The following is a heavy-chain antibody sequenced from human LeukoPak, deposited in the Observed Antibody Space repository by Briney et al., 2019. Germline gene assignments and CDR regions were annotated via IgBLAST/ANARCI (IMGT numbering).Heavy chain of an antibody. Sequence: GASVTVSCTASGGTFTIYAISWVRQAPGQGLEWMGRIIPILGIANHAQKFQGRVTITADKSTSTAYMELSSLRSEDTAVYYCASIPTGYYYDSSGSTDYWGQGTLVTVSS. J-gene: IGHJ4*02. CDR2: IIPILGIA. CDR1: GGTFTIYA. V-gene: IGHV1-69*04. D-gene: IGHD3-22*01. CDR3: ASIPTGYYYDSSGSTDY.